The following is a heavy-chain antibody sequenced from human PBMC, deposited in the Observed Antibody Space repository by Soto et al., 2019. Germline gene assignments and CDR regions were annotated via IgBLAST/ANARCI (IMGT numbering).Heavy chain of an antibody. CDR1: VDSITTYY. J-gene: IGHJ6*02. D-gene: IGHD6-13*01. CDR2: IDASGNT. V-gene: IGHV4-4*07. Sequence: SETLSLTCTVSVDSITTYYWSWIRQPAGKGLEWIGRIDASGNTKYNPSLNSRVTMSIDTSKKQFSLKLTSVTAADTAIYYCARYSNNWFQTEGMDVWGQGTTVTVSS. CDR3: ARYSNNWFQTEGMDV.